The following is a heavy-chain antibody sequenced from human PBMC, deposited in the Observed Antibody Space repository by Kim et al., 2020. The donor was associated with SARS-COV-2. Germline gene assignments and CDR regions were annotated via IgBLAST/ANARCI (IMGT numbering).Heavy chain of an antibody. V-gene: IGHV1-18*04. Sequence: ASVKVSCKASGYTFTSYGISWVRQAPGQGLEWMGWISSYNGNTNYAQKLQGRVTMTTDTSTSTAYMELRSLRADDTGVYYCARDMGYYDSSGYYRFDYWGQGTLVTVSS. CDR3: ARDMGYYDSSGYYRFDY. CDR1: GYTFTSYG. D-gene: IGHD3-22*01. J-gene: IGHJ4*02. CDR2: ISSYNGNT.